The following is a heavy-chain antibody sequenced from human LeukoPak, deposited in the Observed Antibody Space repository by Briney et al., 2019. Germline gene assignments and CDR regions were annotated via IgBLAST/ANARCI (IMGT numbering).Heavy chain of an antibody. J-gene: IGHJ3*02. V-gene: IGHV3-30*04. D-gene: IGHD3-22*01. Sequence: GRSLRLSCAASGFTFSSYAMHWVRQAPGKGLEWVAVISYDGSNKYYADSVKGRFTISRDNSKNTLYLQMNSLGAEDTAVYYCARELYYYDSSGYYPDAFDIWGQGTMVTVSS. CDR2: ISYDGSNK. CDR1: GFTFSSYA. CDR3: ARELYYYDSSGYYPDAFDI.